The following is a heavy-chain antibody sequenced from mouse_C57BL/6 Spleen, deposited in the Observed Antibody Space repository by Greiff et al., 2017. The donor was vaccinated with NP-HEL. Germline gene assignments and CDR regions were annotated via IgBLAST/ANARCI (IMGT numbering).Heavy chain of an antibody. CDR2: INYDGSST. D-gene: IGHD1-1*01. CDR1: GFTFSDYY. CDR3: ARLGSRYWYFDV. V-gene: IGHV5-16*01. J-gene: IGHJ1*03. Sequence: EVMLVESEGGLVQPGSSMKLSCTASGFTFSDYYMAWVRQVPEKGLEWVANINYDGSSTYYLDSLKSRFIISRDNAKNILYLQMSSLKSEDTATYYCARLGSRYWYFDVWGTGTTVTVSS.